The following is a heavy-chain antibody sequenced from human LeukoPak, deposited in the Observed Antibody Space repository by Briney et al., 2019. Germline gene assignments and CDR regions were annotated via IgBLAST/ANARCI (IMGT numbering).Heavy chain of an antibody. CDR1: GYTLTDYY. CDR3: ARGRRILGGPENAGDFSDY. CDR2: INPNSGAT. Sequence: ASVKVSCKASGYTLTDYYLHWVRQAPGQGLKWMGWINPNSGATDYAQSFQAGVTMTRDTSIGSGYMELTGLESDDTAVYYCARGRRILGGPENAGDFSDYWGQGSLVTVSS. V-gene: IGHV1-2*02. D-gene: IGHD3-16*01. J-gene: IGHJ4*01.